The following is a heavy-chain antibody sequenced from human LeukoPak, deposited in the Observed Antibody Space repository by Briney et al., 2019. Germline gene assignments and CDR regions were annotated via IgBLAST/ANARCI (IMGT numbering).Heavy chain of an antibody. D-gene: IGHD3-10*01. CDR3: ARGLHYYYYGMDV. J-gene: IGHJ6*02. V-gene: IGHV3-30-3*01. CDR2: ISYDGSNK. Sequence: GGSLRLSCAASGFTFSSYTMHWVRQAPGKGLEWVAVISYDGSNKYYADSVKGRFTISRDNSKNTLYLQMNSRRAEDTAVYYCARGLHYYYYGMDVWGQGTTVTVSS. CDR1: GFTFSSYT.